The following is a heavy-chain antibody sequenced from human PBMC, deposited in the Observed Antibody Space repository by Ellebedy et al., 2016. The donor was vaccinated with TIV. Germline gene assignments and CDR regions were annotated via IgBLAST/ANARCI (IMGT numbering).Heavy chain of an antibody. Sequence: GESLKISXAGSGFTLGLYWMRWVRHAPGTGLEWVANIKQDGSEKYYVDSVKGRFTISRDNAKSSLFLQMNSLRAEDTAVYYCARAAHFYSYGLDVWGQGTTVTVSS. V-gene: IGHV3-7*01. CDR2: IKQDGSEK. J-gene: IGHJ6*02. D-gene: IGHD2-21*01. CDR3: ARAAHFYSYGLDV. CDR1: GFTLGLYW.